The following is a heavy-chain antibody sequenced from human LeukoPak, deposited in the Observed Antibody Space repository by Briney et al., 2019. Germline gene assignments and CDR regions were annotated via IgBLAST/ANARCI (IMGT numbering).Heavy chain of an antibody. Sequence: GGSLRLSCAASGFTFSSYAMSWVRQAPGKGLEWVSAISGSGGSTYYADSVKGRFTISRDNSKNTLYLQMNSLRAEDTAVYYCARTNYYDSTDYGMDVWGQGTTVTVSS. CDR1: GFTFSSYA. J-gene: IGHJ6*02. D-gene: IGHD3-22*01. CDR2: ISGSGGST. CDR3: ARTNYYDSTDYGMDV. V-gene: IGHV3-23*01.